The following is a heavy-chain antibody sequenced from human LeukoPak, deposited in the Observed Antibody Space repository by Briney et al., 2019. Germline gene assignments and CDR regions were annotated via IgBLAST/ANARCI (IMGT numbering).Heavy chain of an antibody. J-gene: IGHJ4*02. CDR2: INSDGSST. CDR3: ARVRSDYDRSCYGY. D-gene: IGHD3-22*01. V-gene: IGHV3-74*01. Sequence: PGGSLRLSCAASGFTFGSFWMHWVRQAPGKGLVWVSRINSDGSSTTYADSVKGRFTVSRDNAKNTLYLQMNSLRAEDTAVYYCARVRSDYDRSCYGYWGQGTLVTVSS. CDR1: GFTFGSFW.